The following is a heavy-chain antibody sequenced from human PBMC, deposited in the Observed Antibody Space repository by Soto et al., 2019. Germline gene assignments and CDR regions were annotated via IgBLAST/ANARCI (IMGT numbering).Heavy chain of an antibody. D-gene: IGHD3-22*01. CDR3: ARIDYYDSSGYGY. CDR1: GYTFTSYA. V-gene: IGHV1-3*01. Sequence: ASVRVAYKASGYTFTSYAMHWVRQAPGQRLEWMGWINAGNGNTKYSQKFQGRVTITRDTSASTAYMELSSLRSEDTAVYYCARIDYYDSSGYGYWGQVTLVTVSS. CDR2: INAGNGNT. J-gene: IGHJ4*02.